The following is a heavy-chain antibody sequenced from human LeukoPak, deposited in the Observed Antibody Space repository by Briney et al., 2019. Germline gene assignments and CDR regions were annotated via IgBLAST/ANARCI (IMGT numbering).Heavy chain of an antibody. J-gene: IGHJ4*02. D-gene: IGHD3-10*01. CDR2: IYSDGST. CDR3: ARDDPHYGSGTYNY. V-gene: IGHV4-61*02. CDR1: GGSVSSGLYY. Sequence: SETLSLTCSVSGGSVSSGLYYWSWIRQPAGKVLEWIGRIYSDGSTNYNPSLTSRVTISVDTSKNQFSLKLTSVTAADTAVYYCARDDPHYGSGTYNYWGQGTQVTVSS.